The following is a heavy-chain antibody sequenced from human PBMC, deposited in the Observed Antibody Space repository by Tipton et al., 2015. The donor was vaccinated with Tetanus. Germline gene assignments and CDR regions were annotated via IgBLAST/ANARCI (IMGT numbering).Heavy chain of an antibody. Sequence: QLVQSGPEVKKPGASVKVSCKASGYIFTDYYIHWVRQAPGQGLEWMAWINSNGGATNYAPKFQGRVTVTRDTSMNTAYMELSSLSSGDTAVYYCARDPADRNVDIDYWGQGTLVTVSS. CDR1: GYIFTDYY. CDR3: ARDPADRNVDIDY. V-gene: IGHV1-2*02. CDR2: INSNGGAT. J-gene: IGHJ4*02.